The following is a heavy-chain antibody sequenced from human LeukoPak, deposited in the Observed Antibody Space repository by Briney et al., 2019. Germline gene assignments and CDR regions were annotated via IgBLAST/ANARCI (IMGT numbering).Heavy chain of an antibody. CDR1: GFTFDDYG. J-gene: IGHJ4*02. CDR2: IRSKTYGGTT. CDR3: TGYSYGSAGSLDY. D-gene: IGHD5-18*01. V-gene: IGHV3-49*04. Sequence: GGSLRLSCAASGFTFDDYGMSWVRQAPGKGLEWVGFIRSKTYGGTTEYAASVKGRFTISRDDSKSIAYLQMNSLKTEDTAVYYCTGYSYGSAGSLDYWGQGTLVTVSS.